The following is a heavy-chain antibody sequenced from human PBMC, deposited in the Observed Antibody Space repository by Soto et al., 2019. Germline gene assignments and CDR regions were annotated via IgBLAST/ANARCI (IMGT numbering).Heavy chain of an antibody. CDR2: ISGSGGIT. CDR3: AKDAALIVPAPKCYDYYGREI. Sequence: GGSLRLSCAASGFTFSSYAMSWVRQAPGKGLEWVSAISGSGGITYYADSVKGRFTISRDNSKNTLYLQMNSLRAEDTAVYYCAKDAALIVPAPKCYDYYGREIWGKGNPVSVSS. V-gene: IGHV3-23*01. J-gene: IGHJ6*04. CDR1: GFTFSSYA. D-gene: IGHD2-2*01.